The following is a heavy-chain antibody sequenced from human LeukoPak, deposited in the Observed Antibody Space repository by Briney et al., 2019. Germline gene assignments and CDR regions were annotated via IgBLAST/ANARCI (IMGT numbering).Heavy chain of an antibody. J-gene: IGHJ6*03. Sequence: GESLKISCKGSGYSFTSYWIGWVRQMPGKGLEWMGIIYPGDSDTRYSPSFQGQVTISADKSISTAYLQWSSLKASDTAMYYCARHVEDDWDGPYYYYYYYMDVWGKGTTVTVSS. CDR2: IYPGDSDT. D-gene: IGHD1-1*01. V-gene: IGHV5-51*01. CDR1: GYSFTSYW. CDR3: ARHVEDDWDGPYYYYYYYMDV.